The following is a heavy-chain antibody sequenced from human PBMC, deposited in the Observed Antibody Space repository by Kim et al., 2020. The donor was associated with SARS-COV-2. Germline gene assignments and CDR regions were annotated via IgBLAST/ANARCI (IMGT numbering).Heavy chain of an antibody. CDR3: ANGKYQLPG. V-gene: IGHV3-30*18. CDR2: ISYDGSNK. CDR1: GFTISSYG. D-gene: IGHD2-2*01. J-gene: IGHJ4*02. Sequence: GGSLRLSCAASGFTISSYGMHWVRQAPGKGLEWVAVISYDGSNKYYADSVKGRFTISRDNSKNTLYLQMNSLRAEDTAVYYCANGKYQLPGWGQGTLVTV.